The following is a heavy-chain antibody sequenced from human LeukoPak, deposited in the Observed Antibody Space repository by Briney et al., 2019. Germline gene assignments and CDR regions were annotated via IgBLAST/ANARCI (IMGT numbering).Heavy chain of an antibody. V-gene: IGHV1-69*13. Sequence: ASVEVSCKASGGTFSSYAISWVRQAPGQGLEWMGGIIPIFGTANYAQKFQGRVTITADESTSTAYMELSSLRSEDTAVYYCARGAHSNVYYYYYYYMDVWGKGTTVTVSS. J-gene: IGHJ6*03. CDR3: ARGAHSNVYYYYYYYMDV. CDR2: IIPIFGTA. D-gene: IGHD4-11*01. CDR1: GGTFSSYA.